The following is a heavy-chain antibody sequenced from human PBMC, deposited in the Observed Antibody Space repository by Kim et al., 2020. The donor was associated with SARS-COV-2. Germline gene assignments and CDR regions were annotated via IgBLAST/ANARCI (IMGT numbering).Heavy chain of an antibody. CDR2: INPSGGST. CDR3: ARSLEDNIVVVTAPTFDY. V-gene: IGHV1-46*01. D-gene: IGHD2-21*02. CDR1: GYTFTSYY. Sequence: ASVKVSCKASGYTFTSYYMHWVRQAPGQGLEWMGIINPSGGSTSYAQKFQGRVTMTRDTSTSTVYMELSSLRSEDTAVYYCARSLEDNIVVVTAPTFDYWGQGTLVTVSS. J-gene: IGHJ4*02.